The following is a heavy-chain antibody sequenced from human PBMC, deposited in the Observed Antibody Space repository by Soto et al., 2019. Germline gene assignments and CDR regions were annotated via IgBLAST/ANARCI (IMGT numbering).Heavy chain of an antibody. CDR2: ISNNGAHT. J-gene: IGHJ4*01. Sequence: PGGSLRLSCAASGFTFSNYEMHWVRQAPGKGLEYVSGISNNGAHTDYAKSVKGRFTISRDNSENTLYLQMGSLRAEDMALYYCARRGYYIHQADTYIDYWGNGTLVTVSS. CDR3: ARRGYYIHQADTYIDY. D-gene: IGHD1-26*01. CDR1: GFTFSNYE. V-gene: IGHV3-64*01.